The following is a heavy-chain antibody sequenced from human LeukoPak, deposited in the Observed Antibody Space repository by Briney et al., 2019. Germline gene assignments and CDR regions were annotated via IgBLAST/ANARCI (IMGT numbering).Heavy chain of an antibody. J-gene: IGHJ4*02. CDR3: ASYYYDSSGYPYFGY. Sequence: SETLSLTCTVSGGSIRSSNYYWGWIRQPPGKGLEWIGSIFYSGSTYYNPSLKSRVTISVDTSKNQFSLKLSSVTAADTAVYYCASYYYDSSGYPYFGYWGQGTLVTVSS. CDR1: GGSIRSSNYY. V-gene: IGHV4-39*07. CDR2: IFYSGST. D-gene: IGHD3-22*01.